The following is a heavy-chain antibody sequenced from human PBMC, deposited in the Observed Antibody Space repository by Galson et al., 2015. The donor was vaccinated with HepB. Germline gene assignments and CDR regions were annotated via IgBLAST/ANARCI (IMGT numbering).Heavy chain of an antibody. CDR3: AKDRSGSYSGLGY. CDR2: ISYDGSKK. J-gene: IGHJ4*02. Sequence: SLRLSCAASGFTFSSYDMHWVRQAPGKGLEWVAVISYDGSKKYYADSVKGRFTISRDNSKNTLYLQVNSLRAEDTAVYYCAKDRSGSYSGLGYWGQGTLVTVSS. V-gene: IGHV3-30*18. CDR1: GFTFSSYD. D-gene: IGHD1-26*01.